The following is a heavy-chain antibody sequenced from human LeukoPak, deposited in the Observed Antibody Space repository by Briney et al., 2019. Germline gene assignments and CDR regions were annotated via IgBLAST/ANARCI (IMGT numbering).Heavy chain of an antibody. CDR3: ARSYGSGSYYYYYGMDV. CDR1: GFTLSSYG. Sequence: GGSLRLSCAASGFTLSSYGMHWVRQAPGKGLEWVAVIWYDGSNKYYADSVKGRFTISRDNSKNTLYLQMNSLRAEDTAVYYCARSYGSGSYYYYYGMDVWGQGTTVTVSS. D-gene: IGHD3-10*01. V-gene: IGHV3-33*01. CDR2: IWYDGSNK. J-gene: IGHJ6*02.